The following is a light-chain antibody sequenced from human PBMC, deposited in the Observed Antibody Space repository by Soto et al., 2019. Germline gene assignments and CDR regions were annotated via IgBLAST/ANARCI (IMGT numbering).Light chain of an antibody. CDR2: GAA. Sequence: EIVLTQSPGTLSLSPGERATLSCRASQAVSSDYLAWYQQKPGQAPRLLIYGAASRATGIPDRFSGSGSGTDFTLTISRLEPEDFAVYYCLQYGSSPFTSGQGTKLEIK. J-gene: IGKJ2*01. CDR1: QAVSSDY. CDR3: LQYGSSPFT. V-gene: IGKV3-20*01.